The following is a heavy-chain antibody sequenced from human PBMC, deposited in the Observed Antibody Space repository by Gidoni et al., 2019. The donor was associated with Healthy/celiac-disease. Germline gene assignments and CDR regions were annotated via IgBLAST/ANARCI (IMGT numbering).Heavy chain of an antibody. CDR2: IYYGGST. D-gene: IGHD5-12*01. Sequence: QVQLQESGPGLVKPSETLSLTCTVSGGSISSYYWSWIRQPPGKGLEWIGYIYYGGSTNYNPSLKSRVTISVDTSKNQFSLKLSSVTAADTAVYYCARTSGYSGYDYYYYYYMDVWGKGTTVTVSS. V-gene: IGHV4-59*01. J-gene: IGHJ6*03. CDR3: ARTSGYSGYDYYYYYYMDV. CDR1: GGSISSYY.